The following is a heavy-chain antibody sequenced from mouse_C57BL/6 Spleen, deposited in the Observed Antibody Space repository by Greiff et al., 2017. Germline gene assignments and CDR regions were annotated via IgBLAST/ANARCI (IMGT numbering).Heavy chain of an antibody. CDR1: GYTFTSYW. V-gene: IGHV1-50*01. Sequence: QVQLQQPGAELVKPGASVKLSCKASGYTFTSYWMQWVKQRPGQGLEWIGEIDPSDSYTNYNQKFKGKATLNVATSSSTAYMLLSSLTSEDSAVYYCAKGDGKTAWFAYWGQGTLVTVSA. CDR3: AKGDGKTAWFAY. J-gene: IGHJ3*01. D-gene: IGHD3-3*01. CDR2: IDPSDSYT.